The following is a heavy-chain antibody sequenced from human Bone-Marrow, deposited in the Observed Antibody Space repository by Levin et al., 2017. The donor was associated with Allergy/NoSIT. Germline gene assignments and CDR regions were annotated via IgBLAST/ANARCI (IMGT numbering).Heavy chain of an antibody. CDR2: ISYHGSNK. D-gene: IGHD4-11*01. V-gene: IGHV3-30*18. CDR3: AKNEKLDASNYLYDYCGMDV. J-gene: IGHJ6*02. CDR1: GFTFSSYG. Sequence: GGSLRLSCTTSGFTFSSYGMHWVRQAPGKGLEWVAVISYHGSNKYYADSVKGRFTISRDNSKNTLNLQMNSLRAEDTAVYYCAKNEKLDASNYLYDYCGMDVWGQGTTVTVSS.